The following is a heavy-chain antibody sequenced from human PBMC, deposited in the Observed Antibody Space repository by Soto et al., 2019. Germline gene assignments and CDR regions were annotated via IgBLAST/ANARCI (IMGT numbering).Heavy chain of an antibody. CDR2: IYYSGNT. D-gene: IGHD3-22*01. Sequence: SETLSLTCTVSNGSISNPIYYLGWMRQPPGKGLEWIGYIYYSGNTNYNPSLQSRVTISVDTSKNQFSLKLSSVTAADTGIYYCTTDSYITSIIVRFDYWGHGTLVTVSS. CDR1: NGSISNPIYY. V-gene: IGHV4-61*01. CDR3: TTDSYITSIIVRFDY. J-gene: IGHJ4*01.